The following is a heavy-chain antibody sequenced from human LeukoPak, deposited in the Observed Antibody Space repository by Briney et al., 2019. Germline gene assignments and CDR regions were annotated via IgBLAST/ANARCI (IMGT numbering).Heavy chain of an antibody. CDR1: GGTFSSYA. CDR2: IIPIFGTA. D-gene: IGHD2-2*01. J-gene: IGHJ5*02. Sequence: ASVKVSCKASGGTFSSYAISWVRQAPGQGLEWMGGIIPIFGTANYAQKFQGRVTITADKSTSTAYMELSSLRSEDTAVYYCARGPAAMGNPTDWFDPWAREPWSPSPQ. V-gene: IGHV1-69*06. CDR3: ARGPAAMGNPTDWFDP.